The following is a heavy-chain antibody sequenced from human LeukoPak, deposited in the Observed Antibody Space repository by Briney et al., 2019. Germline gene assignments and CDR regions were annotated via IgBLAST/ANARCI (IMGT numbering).Heavy chain of an antibody. J-gene: IGHJ4*02. CDR1: GYSFTNYW. V-gene: IGHV5-51*01. Sequence: GESLKISCKGSGYSFTNYWIGWVRQVPGKGLEWMGIIYPGDSDTRYSPSFQGQVTISADKSISTAYLQWSSLKASDTAMYYCARFTYVTAMVTGGFDYWGQGTLVTVSS. D-gene: IGHD5-18*01. CDR3: ARFTYVTAMVTGGFDY. CDR2: IYPGDSDT.